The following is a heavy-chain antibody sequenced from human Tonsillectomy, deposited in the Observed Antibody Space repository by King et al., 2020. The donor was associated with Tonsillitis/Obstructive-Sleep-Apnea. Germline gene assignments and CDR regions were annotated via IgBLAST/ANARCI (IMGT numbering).Heavy chain of an antibody. CDR3: ARERIGGNRGMDV. CDR2: ISGPGGNT. CDR1: GFIFSSYA. V-gene: IGHV3-23*04. J-gene: IGHJ6*03. Sequence: VQLVESGGGLVQPGGSLRLSCAASGFIFSSYAMTWVRQAPGKGLEWVSSISGPGGNTHYAESVKGRFTISRDNSKNTLYLQVNSLRAEDTALYYCARERIGGNRGMDVWGKGTTVTVSS. D-gene: IGHD4-23*01.